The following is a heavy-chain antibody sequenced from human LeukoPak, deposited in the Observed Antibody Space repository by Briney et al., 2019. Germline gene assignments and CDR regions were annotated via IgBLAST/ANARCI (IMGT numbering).Heavy chain of an antibody. V-gene: IGHV1-3*03. CDR1: ASTFSTYA. J-gene: IGHJ5*02. CDR2: IITGNGNT. CDR3: ARDNSVGTNAWWFDP. Sequence: GASVKVSCKASASTFSTYAIHWVRQAPGQGLEWMGWIITGNGNTKYSQGFQDRVTITRDTSTSTVYMELSSLRSEDTAVYYCARDNSVGTNAWWFDPWGQGTLVTVSS. D-gene: IGHD4-23*01.